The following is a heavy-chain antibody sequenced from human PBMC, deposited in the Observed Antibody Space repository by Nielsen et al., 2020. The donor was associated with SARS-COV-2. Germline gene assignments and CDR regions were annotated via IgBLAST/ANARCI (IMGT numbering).Heavy chain of an antibody. Sequence: GESLKISCAASGFTFSSYWMSWVRQAPGKGLEWVSSISSSSSYIYYADSVKGRFTISRDNAKNSLYLQMNSLRAEDTAVYYCAIIWSGYTDAFDIWGQGTMVTVSS. J-gene: IGHJ3*02. CDR2: ISSSSSYI. CDR1: GFTFSSYW. D-gene: IGHD3-3*01. CDR3: AIIWSGYTDAFDI. V-gene: IGHV3-21*01.